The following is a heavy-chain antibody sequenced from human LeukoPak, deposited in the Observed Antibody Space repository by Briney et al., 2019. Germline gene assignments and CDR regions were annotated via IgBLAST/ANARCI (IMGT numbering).Heavy chain of an antibody. Sequence: ASVKVSCKASGYTFTAYYMHWVRQAPGQGLEWMGWINPNSGGTNYAQKFQGRVTMTRDTSISTAYMELSRLRSDNTAIYYCAKNLGIAARPNHYWGQGTLVIVSS. CDR1: GYTFTAYY. V-gene: IGHV1-2*02. D-gene: IGHD6-6*01. CDR2: INPNSGGT. CDR3: AKNLGIAARPNHY. J-gene: IGHJ4*02.